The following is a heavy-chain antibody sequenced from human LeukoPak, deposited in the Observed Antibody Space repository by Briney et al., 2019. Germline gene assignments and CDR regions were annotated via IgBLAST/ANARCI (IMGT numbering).Heavy chain of an antibody. V-gene: IGHV4-34*01. CDR3: ARGLHYYDSSGYPR. CDR1: GGSFSGYY. J-gene: IGHJ4*02. Sequence: SETLSLTCAVYGGSFSGYYWSWIRQPPGKGLEWIGEINHSGSTNYNPSLKSRVTISVDTSKNQFSLKPSSVTAADTAVYYCARGLHYYDSSGYPRWGQGTLVTVSS. D-gene: IGHD3-22*01. CDR2: INHSGST.